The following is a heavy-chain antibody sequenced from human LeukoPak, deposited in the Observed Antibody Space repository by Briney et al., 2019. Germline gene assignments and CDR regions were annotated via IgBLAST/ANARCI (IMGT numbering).Heavy chain of an antibody. CDR2: KWYDGSNK. V-gene: IGHV3-33*06. CDR3: AKALVRGFTSISAFDY. D-gene: IGHD3-10*01. Sequence: GGPLSLSCAAPGFIFSCYGMHWLRQAPDKGVEWVAVKWYDGSNKYYADSVKGRFIIARDNSKNTLYLKMNSLRAEDTAVYYCAKALVRGFTSISAFDYWGQGTLVTVSA. CDR1: GFIFSCYG. J-gene: IGHJ4*02.